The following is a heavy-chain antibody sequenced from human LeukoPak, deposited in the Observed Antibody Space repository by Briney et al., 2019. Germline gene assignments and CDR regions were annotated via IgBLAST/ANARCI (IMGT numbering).Heavy chain of an antibody. D-gene: IGHD3-16*02. CDR1: GVTFSSYD. Sequence: GVSLRLSCAASGVTFSSYDMHWVRQATGKGLEWVSAIGTAGDTYYPGSVKGRFTISRENAKNSLYLQMNSLRAGDTAVYYCARAFGGVIANWGQGTLVTVSS. CDR3: ARAFGGVIAN. CDR2: IGTAGDT. J-gene: IGHJ4*02. V-gene: IGHV3-13*01.